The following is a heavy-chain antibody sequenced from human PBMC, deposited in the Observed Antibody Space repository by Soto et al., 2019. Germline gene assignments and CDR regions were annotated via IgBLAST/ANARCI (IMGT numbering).Heavy chain of an antibody. CDR3: ARDPPHGGTSSWDADS. Sequence: EVQLVESGGGLVKPGGSLRLSCAASGFTFTRYSMNWVRQAPGKGLEWVSSISSSGSFISYGDAVKGRFIISRDNAKKSLFLQMSDLRAEDTALYYCARDPPHGGTSSWDADSWGQGTLVTVSS. CDR1: GFTFTRYS. J-gene: IGHJ4*02. CDR2: ISSSGSFI. D-gene: IGHD1-26*01. V-gene: IGHV3-21*01.